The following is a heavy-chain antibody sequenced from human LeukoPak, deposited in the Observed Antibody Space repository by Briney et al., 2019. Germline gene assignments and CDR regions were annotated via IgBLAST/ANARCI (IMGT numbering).Heavy chain of an antibody. Sequence: GGSLRLSCAASGFTFSGSAMHWVRQASGKGLEWVGRIRSKANSYATAYAASVKGRFTISRDDSKNTAYLQMNSLKTEDTAVYYCIVRVAGYGLGTFDYWGQGTLVTVSS. CDR1: GFTFSGSA. D-gene: IGHD6-13*01. CDR2: IRSKANSYAT. CDR3: IVRVAGYGLGTFDY. J-gene: IGHJ4*02. V-gene: IGHV3-73*01.